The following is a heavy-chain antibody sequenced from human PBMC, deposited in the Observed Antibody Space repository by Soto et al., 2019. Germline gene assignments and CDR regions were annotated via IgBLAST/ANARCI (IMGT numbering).Heavy chain of an antibody. D-gene: IGHD4-17*01. Sequence: GAPVKVSCKASGYTFTSYGMSWGRQAPGQGLEWMGWISAYNGNTNYAQKLQGRGTMTTDTSTSTAYMELRSLRSDDTAVYYCARANSMTTVTKLYYYGMDVPGPRTTLTLSS. CDR1: GYTFTSYG. CDR2: ISAYNGNT. CDR3: ARANSMTTVTKLYYYGMDV. J-gene: IGHJ6*02. V-gene: IGHV1-18*01.